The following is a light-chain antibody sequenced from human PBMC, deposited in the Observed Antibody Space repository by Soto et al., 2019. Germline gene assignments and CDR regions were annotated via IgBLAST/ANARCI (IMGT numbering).Light chain of an antibody. V-gene: IGKV1-6*01. J-gene: IGKJ3*01. Sequence: AIQMTQSPSSLSASVGDRVTITCRASQGIRNDLDWFQQKPGKAPKLLIYAASNLQSGVPERFSGSGSGTDFTLTISSLQPEAFATYYCLQKYFYPFTFGPGTKVDIK. CDR3: LQKYFYPFT. CDR1: QGIRND. CDR2: AAS.